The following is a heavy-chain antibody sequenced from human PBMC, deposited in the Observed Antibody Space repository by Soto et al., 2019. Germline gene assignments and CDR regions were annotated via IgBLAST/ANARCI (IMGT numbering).Heavy chain of an antibody. CDR2: ISGSGGTT. V-gene: IGHV3-23*01. Sequence: EVQLLESGGDLVQPGGSLRLSCAGSGFTFSSNGMSWVRQAPGKGLEWVSGISGSGGTTYYADSVKGRFTISRDNSKSTLFLQMNSLRAEDTAVYYCATGGWDLPYGMDVCGQGTTVTVSS. CDR1: GFTFSSNG. CDR3: ATGGWDLPYGMDV. D-gene: IGHD1-26*01. J-gene: IGHJ6*02.